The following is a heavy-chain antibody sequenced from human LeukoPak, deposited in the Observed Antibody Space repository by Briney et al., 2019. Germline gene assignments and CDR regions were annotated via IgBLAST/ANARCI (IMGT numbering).Heavy chain of an antibody. CDR3: ARTDEQWLVPNYYYYGMDV. J-gene: IGHJ6*02. Sequence: GASVKVSCKASGYTFTSYGISWVRQAPGQGLEWMGWISAYNGNTNYAQKLQGRVTLTTDTSTSTAYMELRSLRSDDTAAYYCARTDEQWLVPNYYYYGMDVWGQGTTVTVSS. V-gene: IGHV1-18*01. CDR2: ISAYNGNT. D-gene: IGHD6-19*01. CDR1: GYTFTSYG.